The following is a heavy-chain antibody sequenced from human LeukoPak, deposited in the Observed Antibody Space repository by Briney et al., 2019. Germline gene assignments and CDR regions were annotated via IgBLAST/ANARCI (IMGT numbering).Heavy chain of an antibody. CDR1: GLSFSSYN. D-gene: IGHD6-13*01. CDR2: ITANNTTK. V-gene: IGHV3-48*01. J-gene: IGHJ5*02. CDR3: AAASAFSSSWRS. Sequence: PGGSLRLSCTASGLSFSSYNMHWVRQAPGKGPEWVAYITANNTTKYYADSVKGRFTISRDNAKKPLFLQMNSLRAEDTAVYYCAAASAFSSSWRSWGQGTVVTVSS.